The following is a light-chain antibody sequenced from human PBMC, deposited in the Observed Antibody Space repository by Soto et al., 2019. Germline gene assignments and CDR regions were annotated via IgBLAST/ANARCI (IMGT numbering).Light chain of an antibody. CDR3: QHYNNWPPWT. Sequence: EIVMTQSPVTLSVSPGERATLSCRASQSVRSNIAWYQQKPGQVPRLLIYGASTRATGIPARFSGSGSGTEFTLTISSLQSEDFAGYYCQHYNNWPPWTFGQGTKVEIK. CDR1: QSVRSN. J-gene: IGKJ1*01. CDR2: GAS. V-gene: IGKV3-15*01.